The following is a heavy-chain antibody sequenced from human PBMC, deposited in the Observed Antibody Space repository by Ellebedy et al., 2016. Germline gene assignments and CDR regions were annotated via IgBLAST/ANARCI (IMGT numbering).Heavy chain of an antibody. Sequence: SETLSLXCTVSGGSISSSSYYWGWIRQPPGKGLEWIGSIYYSGSTYYNPSLKSRVTISVDTSKNQFSLKLSSVTAADTAVYYCARLRPDGMDVWGQGTTVTVSS. CDR2: IYYSGST. CDR1: GGSISSSSYY. CDR3: ARLRPDGMDV. V-gene: IGHV4-39*01. J-gene: IGHJ6*02.